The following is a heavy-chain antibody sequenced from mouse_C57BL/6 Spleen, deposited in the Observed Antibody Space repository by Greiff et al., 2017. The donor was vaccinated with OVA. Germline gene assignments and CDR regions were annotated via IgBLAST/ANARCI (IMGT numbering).Heavy chain of an antibody. J-gene: IGHJ2*01. D-gene: IGHD1-1*01. CDR3: VRQGDYYGSSFPFDY. CDR1: GFSFNTYA. Sequence: GGGLVQPKGSLKLSCAASGFSFNTYAMNWVRQAPGKGLEWVARIRSKSNNYATYYADSVKDRFTISRDDSESMLYLQMNNLKTEDTAMYYCVRQGDYYGSSFPFDYWGQGTTLTVSS. CDR2: IRSKSNNYAT. V-gene: IGHV10-1*01.